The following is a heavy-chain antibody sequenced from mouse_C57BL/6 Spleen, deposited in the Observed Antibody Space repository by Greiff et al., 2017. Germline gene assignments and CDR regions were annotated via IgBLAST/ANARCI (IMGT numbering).Heavy chain of an antibody. J-gene: IGHJ1*03. D-gene: IGHD1-1*01. V-gene: IGHV5-6*01. CDR3: ASPPITTVVAHWYFDV. CDR1: GFTFSSYG. Sequence: EVQLVESGGDLVKPGGSLKLSCAASGFTFSSYGMSWVRQTPDKRLEWVATISSGGSYTYYPDSVKGRFTISRDNAKNTLYLQMSRLKSEDTAMYYCASPPITTVVAHWYFDVWGTGTTLTVSS. CDR2: ISSGGSYT.